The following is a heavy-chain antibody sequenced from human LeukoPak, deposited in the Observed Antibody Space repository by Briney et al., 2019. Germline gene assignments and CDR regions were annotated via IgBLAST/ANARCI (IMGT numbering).Heavy chain of an antibody. Sequence: VASVKVSCKASGYTFTSYGISWVRQAPGQGLEWMGWISAYNGNTNYAQKLQGRVTMTTDTSTSTAYMELRSLRSDDTAVYYCARGGPGLYCSSTSWYLARAFDIWGQGTMVTASS. J-gene: IGHJ3*02. CDR2: ISAYNGNT. CDR3: ARGGPGLYCSSTSWYLARAFDI. CDR1: GYTFTSYG. D-gene: IGHD2-2*01. V-gene: IGHV1-18*01.